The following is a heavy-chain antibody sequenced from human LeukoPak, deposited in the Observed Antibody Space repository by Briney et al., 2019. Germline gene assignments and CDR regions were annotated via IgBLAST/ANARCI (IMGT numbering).Heavy chain of an antibody. J-gene: IGHJ3*02. V-gene: IGHV1-18*01. CDR2: ISAYNGNT. CDR1: GYTFTSYG. D-gene: IGHD3-16*02. Sequence: ASVKVSCKASGYTFTSYGISWVRQAPGQGLEWMGWISAYNGNTNYAQKLQGRVTMTTDTSTSTAYMELRSLRSDDTAVYYCASYVWGSYRHNDAFDIWGQGTMVTVSS. CDR3: ASYVWGSYRHNDAFDI.